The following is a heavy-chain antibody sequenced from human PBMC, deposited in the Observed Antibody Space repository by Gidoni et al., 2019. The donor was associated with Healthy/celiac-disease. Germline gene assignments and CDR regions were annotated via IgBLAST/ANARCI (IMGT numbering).Heavy chain of an antibody. CDR2: ISGSGGST. CDR1: GFTFSSYA. J-gene: IGHJ3*02. D-gene: IGHD6-19*01. V-gene: IGHV3-23*01. CDR3: AKLYWDSSGWYDGDAFDI. Sequence: EVQLLESGGGLVQPGGSLRLSCAASGFTFSSYAMSWVRQAPGKGLEWVSAISGSGGSTYYADSVKGRFTISRDNSKNTLYLQMNSLRAEDTAVYYCAKLYWDSSGWYDGDAFDIWGQGTMVTVSS.